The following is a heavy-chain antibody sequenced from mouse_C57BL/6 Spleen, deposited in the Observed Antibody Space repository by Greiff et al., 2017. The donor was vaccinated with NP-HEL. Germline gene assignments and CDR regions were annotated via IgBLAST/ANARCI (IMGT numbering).Heavy chain of an antibody. CDR2: IDPSDSET. CDR1: GYTFTSYW. J-gene: IGHJ4*01. V-gene: IGHV1-52*01. Sequence: QVQLQQPGAELVRPGSSVKLSCKASGYTFTSYWMHWVKQRPIQGLEWIGNIDPSDSETHYNQKFKDKAKLTVDKSSSTAYMQLSSLTSEDSAVYYCARSILGYGLYYYAMDYWGQGTSVTVSS. D-gene: IGHD2-10*02. CDR3: ARSILGYGLYYYAMDY.